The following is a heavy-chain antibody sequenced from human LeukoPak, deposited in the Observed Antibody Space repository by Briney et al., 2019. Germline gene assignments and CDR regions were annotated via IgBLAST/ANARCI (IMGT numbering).Heavy chain of an antibody. CDR3: AKDLAPASGSYALPYFDS. Sequence: GGSLRLSCAASGFTFSSYAMSWVRQAPRKGLEWVSAMSGSGGSTYYADSVKGRFTISRDNSKIPLYVQMNSLSVEDTAVYYCAKDLAPASGSYALPYFDSWGQGTLVTVSS. V-gene: IGHV3-23*01. CDR2: MSGSGGST. J-gene: IGHJ4*02. D-gene: IGHD3-10*01. CDR1: GFTFSSYA.